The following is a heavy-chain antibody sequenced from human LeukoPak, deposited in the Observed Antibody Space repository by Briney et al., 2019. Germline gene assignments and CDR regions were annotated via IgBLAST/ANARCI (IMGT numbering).Heavy chain of an antibody. Sequence: GESLTISCMGSGYTFTSYWIGWVRQMPGKGLEWMGIIYPVDSDTRYIPSFQGQVTISADRHISTAYLQWSSLKASDTAMYYCARRPYYYDSSGYYFDYWGQGTLVTVSS. V-gene: IGHV5-51*04. CDR3: ARRPYYYDSSGYYFDY. J-gene: IGHJ4*02. CDR2: IYPVDSDT. CDR1: GYTFTSYW. D-gene: IGHD3-22*01.